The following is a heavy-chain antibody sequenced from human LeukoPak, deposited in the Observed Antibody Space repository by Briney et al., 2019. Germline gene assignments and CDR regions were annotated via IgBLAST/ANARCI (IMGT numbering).Heavy chain of an antibody. J-gene: IGHJ5*02. D-gene: IGHD6-19*01. Sequence: SGTLSLTCGVSGGSISSSYWWSWVRQPPGKRLEWIGEINHSGSTNYNPSLKSRVTISVDTSKNQFSLKLSSVTAADTAVYYCAKGAGPPWFDPWGQGTLVTVSS. V-gene: IGHV4-4*02. CDR1: GGSISSSYW. CDR2: INHSGST. CDR3: AKGAGPPWFDP.